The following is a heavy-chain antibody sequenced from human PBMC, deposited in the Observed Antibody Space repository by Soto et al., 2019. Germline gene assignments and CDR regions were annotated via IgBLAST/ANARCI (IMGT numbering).Heavy chain of an antibody. J-gene: IGHJ6*02. V-gene: IGHV1-3*01. CDR3: AIGVPAAIPVHYYYGMDV. D-gene: IGHD2-2*02. Sequence: ASVKVSCKASGYTFTSYAMHWVRQAPGQRLEWMGWINAGNGNTKYSQKFQGRVTITRDTSASTAYMELSSLRSEDTAVYYCAIGVPAAIPVHYYYGMDVWGQGTTVTVSS. CDR2: INAGNGNT. CDR1: GYTFTSYA.